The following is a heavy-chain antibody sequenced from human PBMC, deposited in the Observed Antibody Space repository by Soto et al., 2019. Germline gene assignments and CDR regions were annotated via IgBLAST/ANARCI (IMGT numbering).Heavy chain of an antibody. CDR3: ARLGYSGGWPAQYFDA. D-gene: IGHD6-19*01. V-gene: IGHV4-31*03. Sequence: QVQLQESGPGLVKPSQTLSLTCTVSGVSISSGGYFWTWIRQFPGKGLEWIGNISSSGSTSYNPSLESRVTISSATSENHFSLKVTSVTAADTAVYFCARLGYSGGWPAQYFDAWGQGTLVTVSS. CDR1: GVSISSGGYF. CDR2: ISSSGST. J-gene: IGHJ4*02.